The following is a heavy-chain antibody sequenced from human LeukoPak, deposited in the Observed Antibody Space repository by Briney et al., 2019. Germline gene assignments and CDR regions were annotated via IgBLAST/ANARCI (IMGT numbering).Heavy chain of an antibody. CDR2: INSDETRT. Sequence: GGSLRLSCAAAGFTFSSYWMHWVRQAPGKGLVWVSRINSDETRTNFADSVKGRFTISRDNAKNTLYLQMNSLRAEDTAVYYCARSTDSWTNYYGMDVWGQGTTVTVSS. J-gene: IGHJ6*02. CDR3: ARSTDSWTNYYGMDV. D-gene: IGHD3/OR15-3a*01. V-gene: IGHV3-74*01. CDR1: GFTFSSYW.